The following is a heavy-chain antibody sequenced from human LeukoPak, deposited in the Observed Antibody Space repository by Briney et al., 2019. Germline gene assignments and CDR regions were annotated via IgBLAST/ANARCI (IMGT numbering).Heavy chain of an antibody. CDR1: GVSISSYY. J-gene: IGHJ2*01. Sequence: SETLSLTCTVSGVSISSYYWSWIRQPPGKGLEWIGYIYYSGSTNYNPSLKSRVTISVDTSKNQFSLKLSSVTAADTAVYYCARGAYYYDSSGYYYGRYFDLWGRGTLVTVSS. CDR2: IYYSGST. CDR3: ARGAYYYDSSGYYYGRYFDL. V-gene: IGHV4-59*01. D-gene: IGHD3-22*01.